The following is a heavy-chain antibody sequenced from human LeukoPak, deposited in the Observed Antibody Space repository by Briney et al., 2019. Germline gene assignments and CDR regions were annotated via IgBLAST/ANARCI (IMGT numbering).Heavy chain of an antibody. CDR1: GFTFSSYA. D-gene: IGHD3-22*01. J-gene: IGHJ4*02. V-gene: IGHV3-48*01. Sequence: PGGSLRLSCAASGFTFSSYAMHWVRQAPGKGLEWVSYISSSSSTIYYADSVKGRFTISRDNAKNSLYLQMNSLRAEDTAVYYCARVYDSSGYYSPAFDYWGQGTLVTVSS. CDR3: ARVYDSSGYYSPAFDY. CDR2: ISSSSSTI.